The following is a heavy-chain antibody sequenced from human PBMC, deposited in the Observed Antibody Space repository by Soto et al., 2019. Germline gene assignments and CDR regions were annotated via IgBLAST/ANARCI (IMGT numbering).Heavy chain of an antibody. D-gene: IGHD1-26*01. V-gene: IGHV1-2*04. J-gene: IGHJ6*02. CDR2: INPNSGGT. CDR3: ARVVGATFYYYGMDV. CDR1: GYTFTGYY. Sequence: GASVKVSCKASGYTFTGYYMHWVRQAPGQGLEWMGWINPNSGGTNYAQKFQGWVTMTRDTSISTAYMELSRLRSDDTAVYYCARVVGATFYYYGMDVWGQGTTVTVSS.